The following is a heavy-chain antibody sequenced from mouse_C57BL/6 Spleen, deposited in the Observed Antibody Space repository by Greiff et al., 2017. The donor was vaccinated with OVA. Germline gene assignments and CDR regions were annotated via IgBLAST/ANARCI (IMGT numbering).Heavy chain of an antibody. Sequence: VKLQQSGAELVRPGASVTLSCKASGYTFTDYEMHWVKQTPVHGLEWIGAIDPETGGTAYNQKFKGKAILTADKSSSTAYMELRSLTSEDSAVYYCTRRGWLPYWYFDVWGTGTTVTVSS. CDR1: GYTFTDYE. D-gene: IGHD2-3*01. CDR3: TRRGWLPYWYFDV. CDR2: IDPETGGT. V-gene: IGHV1-15*01. J-gene: IGHJ1*03.